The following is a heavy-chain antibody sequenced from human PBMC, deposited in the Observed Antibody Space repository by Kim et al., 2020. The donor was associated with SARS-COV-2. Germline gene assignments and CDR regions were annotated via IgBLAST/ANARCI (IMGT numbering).Heavy chain of an antibody. CDR2: IYYSGST. D-gene: IGHD3-22*01. Sequence: SETLSLTCTVSGGSISSSSYYWGWIRQPPGKGLEWIGSIYYSGSTYYNPSLKSRVTISVDTSKNQFSLKLSSVTAADTAVYYCARLGDTYYYDSGYDYWGQRTLVTVSS. CDR1: GGSISSSSYY. J-gene: IGHJ4*02. CDR3: ARLGDTYYYDSGYDY. V-gene: IGHV4-39*01.